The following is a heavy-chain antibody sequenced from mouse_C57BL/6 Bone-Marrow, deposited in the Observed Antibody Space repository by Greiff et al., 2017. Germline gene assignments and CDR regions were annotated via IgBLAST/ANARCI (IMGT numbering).Heavy chain of an antibody. J-gene: IGHJ4*01. CDR1: GYTFTSYW. CDR2: IDPNSGGT. Sequence: QVHVKQPGAELVKPGASVKLSCKASGYTFTSYWMHWVKQRPGRGLEWIGRIDPNSGGTKYNEKFKSKATLTVDKPSRTAYMQLSSLTSEASAVYYCARGGAQATSCAMDYWGQGTSVTVSS. V-gene: IGHV1-72*01. D-gene: IGHD3-2*02. CDR3: ARGGAQATSCAMDY.